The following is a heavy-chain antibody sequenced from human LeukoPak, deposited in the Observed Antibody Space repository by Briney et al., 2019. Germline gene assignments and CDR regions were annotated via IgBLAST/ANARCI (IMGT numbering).Heavy chain of an antibody. V-gene: IGHV4-59*08. CDR3: ARLEGVDCYFDY. D-gene: IGHD3-10*01. Sequence: PSETLSLTCTVSGGSISSYYWSWIRQPPGKGLEWIGYIYYSGSTNYNPSLKSRVTISVDTSKNQFSLKLSSVTAADTAVYYCARLEGVDCYFDYWGQGTLVTVSS. J-gene: IGHJ4*02. CDR2: IYYSGST. CDR1: GGSISSYY.